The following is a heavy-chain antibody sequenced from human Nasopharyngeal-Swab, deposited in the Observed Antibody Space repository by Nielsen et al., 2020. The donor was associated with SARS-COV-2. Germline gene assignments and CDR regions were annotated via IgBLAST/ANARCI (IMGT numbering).Heavy chain of an antibody. CDR2: IYYSGST. CDR3: ARVSTVPAAQSRYYGMDV. J-gene: IGHJ6*02. V-gene: IGHV4-61*01. D-gene: IGHD2-2*01. Sequence: GSLRLSCTVSGGSVSSGSHYWSWIRQPPGKGLEWIGYIYYSGSTNYNPSLKSRVTISVDTSKNQFSLKLSSVTAADTAVYYCARVSTVPAAQSRYYGMDVWGQGTTVTVSS. CDR1: GGSVSSGSHY.